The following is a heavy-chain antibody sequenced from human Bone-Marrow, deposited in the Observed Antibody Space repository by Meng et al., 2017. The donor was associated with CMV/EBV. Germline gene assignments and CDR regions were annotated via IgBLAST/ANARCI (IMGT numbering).Heavy chain of an antibody. D-gene: IGHD2-2*01. CDR2: IYYSGST. Sequence: GGYYWSWIRRHPEKGLEWIGYIYYSGSTYYNPSLKSRVTISVDTSKNQFSLKLSSVTAADTAVYYCARAPVCSSTSCYRGVGDWFDPWGQGTLVTVSS. J-gene: IGHJ5*02. V-gene: IGHV4-31*02. CDR3: ARAPVCSSTSCYRGVGDWFDP. CDR1: GGYY.